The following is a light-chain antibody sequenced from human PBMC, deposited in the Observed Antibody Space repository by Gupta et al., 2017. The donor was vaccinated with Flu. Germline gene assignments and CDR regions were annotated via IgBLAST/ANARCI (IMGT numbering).Light chain of an antibody. CDR3: QHTDSTPLS. J-gene: IGKJ2*03. CDR2: AAS. V-gene: IGKV1-39*01. Sequence: DRQMTQSPSSLSASVGDRVTITCRASQSISSYLNWYQQKPGKAPKLLIYAASSLQSGVPSRFSGSGSGTDFTLTISRLQPEDFATYYCQHTDSTPLSFGQGTKVEIK. CDR1: QSISSY.